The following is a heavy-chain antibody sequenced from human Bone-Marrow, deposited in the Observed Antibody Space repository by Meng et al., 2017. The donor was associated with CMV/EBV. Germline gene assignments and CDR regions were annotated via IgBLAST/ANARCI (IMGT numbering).Heavy chain of an antibody. CDR2: ISSSSSYI. J-gene: IGHJ4*02. CDR1: GFTFSSYS. Sequence: GESLKISCAASGFTFSSYSMNWVRQAPGKGLEWVSSISSSSSYIYYADSVKGRFTISRDNAKNSLYLQMNSLRAEDTAVYYCARDRMVYAYYFDYWGQGTLVTVSS. CDR3: ARDRMVYAYYFDY. V-gene: IGHV3-21*01. D-gene: IGHD2-8*01.